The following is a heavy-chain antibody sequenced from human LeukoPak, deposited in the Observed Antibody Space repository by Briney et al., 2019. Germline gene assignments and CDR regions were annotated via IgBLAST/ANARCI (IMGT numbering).Heavy chain of an antibody. J-gene: IGHJ5*02. D-gene: IGHD6-6*01. CDR2: ISGSGGST. CDR1: GFTFSSYA. V-gene: IGHV3-23*01. Sequence: PGGSLRLSCAASGFTFSSYAMSWLRQAPGKGLEWVSAISGSGGSTYYADSVKGRFTISRDNSKNTLYLQMNSLRAEDTAVYYCAKDLGIAARRAGSRTNWFDPWGQGTLVTVSS. CDR3: AKDLGIAARRAGSRTNWFDP.